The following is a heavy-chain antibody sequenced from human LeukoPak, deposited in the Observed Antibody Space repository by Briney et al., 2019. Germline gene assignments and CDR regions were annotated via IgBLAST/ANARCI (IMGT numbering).Heavy chain of an antibody. CDR2: ISAYNGDT. CDR1: GYTFTSYG. D-gene: IGHD3-10*01. J-gene: IGHJ5*02. Sequence: ASVKVSCKASGYTFTSYGISWVRQAPGQGLEWMGWISAYNGDTNYAQKLQGRVTMTTDTSTSTAYMELRSLRSDDTAVYYCAGVRREYYYGSGSNWFDPWGQGTLVTVSS. CDR3: AGVRREYYYGSGSNWFDP. V-gene: IGHV1-18*01.